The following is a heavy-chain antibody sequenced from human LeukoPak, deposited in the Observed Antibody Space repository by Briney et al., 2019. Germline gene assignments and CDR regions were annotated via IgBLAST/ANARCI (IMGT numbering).Heavy chain of an antibody. J-gene: IGHJ4*02. CDR1: GFTFSSYS. D-gene: IGHD3-3*01. Sequence: PGGSLRLSCAASGFTFSSYSFNWVRQVPGKGLEWVSSITTTFYTYYTDSVKGRFTISRDNAKNSLYLQMNSLRAEDTAVYYCARGYDLLVVWGQGTLVTVSS. V-gene: IGHV3-21*01. CDR3: ARGYDLLVV. CDR2: ITTTFYT.